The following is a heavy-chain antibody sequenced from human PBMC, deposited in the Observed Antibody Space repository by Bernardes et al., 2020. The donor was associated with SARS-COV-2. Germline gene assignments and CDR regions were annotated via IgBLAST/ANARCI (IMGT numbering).Heavy chain of an antibody. Sequence: GGSLRVWCASCGFTFSSYSMNWVQKAPGKGLEWVSGIGGSGGSTYYADSVKGRFTISRDNSKNTRYLQMNNLRAEDTAVYYCAKDYVDADVATYYSYGMDVWGQGTTVTVSS. CDR1: GFTFSSYS. V-gene: IGHV3-23*01. CDR3: AKDYVDADVATYYSYGMDV. D-gene: IGHD3-16*01. J-gene: IGHJ6*02. CDR2: IGGSGGST.